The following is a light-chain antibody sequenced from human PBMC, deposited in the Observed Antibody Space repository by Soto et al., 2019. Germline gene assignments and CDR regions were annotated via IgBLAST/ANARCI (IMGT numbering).Light chain of an antibody. V-gene: IGKV1-5*03. CDR2: RAS. Sequence: DIKMTQSPSTLSASVGDRVTITCRASQTISDWLAWYQQKPGKAPNLLIYRASSLDSGVPSRFSGSGSGTEFTLIISSLQPDDFATYYCQLYYNYSEAFGQGTMVDIK. CDR3: QLYYNYSEA. J-gene: IGKJ1*01. CDR1: QTISDW.